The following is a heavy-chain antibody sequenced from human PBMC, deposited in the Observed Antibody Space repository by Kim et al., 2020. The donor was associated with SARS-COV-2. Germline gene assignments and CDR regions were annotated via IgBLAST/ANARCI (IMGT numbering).Heavy chain of an antibody. D-gene: IGHD3-10*01. CDR3: AKGPQGSGSYNWFDP. CDR1: GFTFDDYA. Sequence: GGSLRLSCAASGFTFDDYAMHWVRQAPGKGLEWVSLISGDGGSTYYADSVKGRFTISRDNSKNSLYLQMNSLRTEDTALYYCAKGPQGSGSYNWFDPWGQGTLVTVSP. J-gene: IGHJ5*02. CDR2: ISGDGGST. V-gene: IGHV3-43*02.